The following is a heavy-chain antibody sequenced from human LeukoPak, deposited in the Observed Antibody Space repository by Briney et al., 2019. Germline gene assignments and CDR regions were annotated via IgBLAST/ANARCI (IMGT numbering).Heavy chain of an antibody. D-gene: IGHD3-3*01. CDR3: ARDPTITIFGVVIQDYYYGMDV. V-gene: IGHV1-2*02. CDR1: GYTFTRYY. Sequence: ASVKVSCKASGYTFTRYYMHWVRQAPGQGLEWMGWVNPNSGGTNYAQKFHGRVTMTRDTSISTAYMELSRLRSDDTAVYYCARDPTITIFGVVIQDYYYGMDVWGQGTTVTVSS. CDR2: VNPNSGGT. J-gene: IGHJ6*02.